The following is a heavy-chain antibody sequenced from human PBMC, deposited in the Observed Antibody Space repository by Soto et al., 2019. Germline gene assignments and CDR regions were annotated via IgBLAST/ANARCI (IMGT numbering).Heavy chain of an antibody. CDR2: IYYSGST. CDR3: ASSPGAHCSSTSCPYYFDY. V-gene: IGHV4-59*01. D-gene: IGHD2-2*01. J-gene: IGHJ4*02. Sequence: SETLSLTCTVSGGSISSYYWSWIRQPPGKGLEWIGYIYYSGSTNYNPSLKSRVTISVDTSKNQFSLKLSSVTAADTVVYCCASSPGAHCSSTSCPYYFDYWGQGTLVTVSS. CDR1: GGSISSYY.